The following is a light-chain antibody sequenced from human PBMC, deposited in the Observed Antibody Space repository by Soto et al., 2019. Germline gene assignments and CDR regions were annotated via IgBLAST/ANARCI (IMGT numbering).Light chain of an antibody. CDR1: SSDVGYYNY. CDR3: SSYTGSSTLYV. J-gene: IGLJ1*01. Sequence: QSVLTQPASVSGSPGQSITISCTGTSSDVGYYNYVSWYQQHPGKAPKLMIYEVSKRPSGVSTRFSGSKSGNTASLTISGLQAEDEADYYCSSYTGSSTLYVFGTGTKVTVL. V-gene: IGLV2-14*01. CDR2: EVS.